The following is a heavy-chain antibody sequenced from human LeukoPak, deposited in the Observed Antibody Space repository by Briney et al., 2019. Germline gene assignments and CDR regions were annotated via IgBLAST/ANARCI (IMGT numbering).Heavy chain of an antibody. D-gene: IGHD4-17*01. Sequence: SETLSLTCAVSGGSISSSNWWSWVRQPPGKGLEWIGEIYHSGSTNYNPSLKSRVTISVDKSKDQFSLKLSSVTAADTAVYYCTRDTGTTGEVKFDPWGQGTLVTVSS. CDR3: TRDTGTTGEVKFDP. V-gene: IGHV4-4*02. CDR2: IYHSGST. J-gene: IGHJ5*02. CDR1: GGSISSSNW.